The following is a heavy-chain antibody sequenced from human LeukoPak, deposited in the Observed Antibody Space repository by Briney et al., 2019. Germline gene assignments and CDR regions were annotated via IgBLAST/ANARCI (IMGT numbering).Heavy chain of an antibody. CDR2: ISYDGSNK. Sequence: GRSLRLSCAASGFTFSSYGMHWVRQAPGKGLEWVAVISYDGSNKYYADSVKGRFTISRDNSKNTLYLQMNSLRAEDTAVYYCAKDRVDIVATITDRPHCGMDVWGQGTTVTVSS. V-gene: IGHV3-30*18. CDR3: AKDRVDIVATITDRPHCGMDV. CDR1: GFTFSSYG. J-gene: IGHJ6*02. D-gene: IGHD5-12*01.